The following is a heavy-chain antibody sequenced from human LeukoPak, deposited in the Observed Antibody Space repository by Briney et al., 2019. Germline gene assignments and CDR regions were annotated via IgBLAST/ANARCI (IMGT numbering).Heavy chain of an antibody. J-gene: IGHJ4*02. CDR2: INPNSGGT. CDR1: GYTFTGYF. Sequence: ASVKVSCKASGYTFTGYFIHWVRQVPGQGLEWMGWINPNSGGTNYAQKFQGRVTMNRDTSTNTAYMELSRLRSDDTAIYYCARESIIPAARGDYWGQGTLVTVSS. CDR3: ARESIIPAARGDY. D-gene: IGHD2-2*01. V-gene: IGHV1-2*02.